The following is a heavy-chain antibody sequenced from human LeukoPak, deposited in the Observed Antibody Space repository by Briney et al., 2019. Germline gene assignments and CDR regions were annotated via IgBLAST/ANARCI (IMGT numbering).Heavy chain of an antibody. D-gene: IGHD2-2*01. J-gene: IGHJ6*03. Sequence: GASVKVSCKASGYTFTGYYTHWVRQAPGQGLEWMGWINANSGGTNYAQKFQGRVTMTRDTSISTAYMELSRLGSDDTAVYYCARGGQVVPAAISIYYYYYYMDVWGKGTTVTVSS. CDR2: INANSGGT. V-gene: IGHV1-2*02. CDR1: GYTFTGYY. CDR3: ARGGQVVPAAISIYYYYYYMDV.